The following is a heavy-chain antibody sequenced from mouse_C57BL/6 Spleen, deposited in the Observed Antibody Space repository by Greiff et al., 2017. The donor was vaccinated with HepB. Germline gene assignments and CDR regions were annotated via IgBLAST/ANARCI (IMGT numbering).Heavy chain of an antibody. D-gene: IGHD1-1*01. CDR3: ARSLGSSPAWFAY. CDR1: GYTFTSYW. Sequence: QVQLQQPGAELVKPGASVKLSCKASGYTFTSYWMHWVKQRPGRGFEWIGRIDPNSGGTKYNEKFKSKATLTVDKPSSTAYMQLSSLTSEDSAVYYCARSLGSSPAWFAYWGQGTLVTVSA. V-gene: IGHV1-72*01. J-gene: IGHJ3*01. CDR2: IDPNSGGT.